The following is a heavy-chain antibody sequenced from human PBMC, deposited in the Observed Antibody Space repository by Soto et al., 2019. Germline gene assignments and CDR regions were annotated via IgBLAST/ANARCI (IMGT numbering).Heavy chain of an antibody. CDR3: AKSFCSSSSCFFVWVDP. J-gene: IGHJ5*02. Sequence: GGPLRLSCAASGFTFSSYAMSWVRQAPGKGLECISLISGTGVPTLYAESVKGRFSVSRDNSKNTLFLEMNNLRVDDTAIYYCAKSFCSSSSCFFVWVDPWGPGTLVTVSS. V-gene: IGHV3-23*01. CDR1: GFTFSSYA. D-gene: IGHD2-2*01. CDR2: ISGTGVPT.